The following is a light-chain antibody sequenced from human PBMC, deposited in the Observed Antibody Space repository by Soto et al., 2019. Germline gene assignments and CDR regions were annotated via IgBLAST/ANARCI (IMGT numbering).Light chain of an antibody. V-gene: IGLV2-14*01. CDR2: DVS. J-gene: IGLJ1*01. CDR1: ISDVGGYNT. CDR3: SSYTTSISYV. Sequence: SALTQPASVSGSPGQSITISCTGTISDVGGYNTVSWYQQHPGKVPKLMIHDVSDRPSWVSDRFSGSKSGNTASLTISGLQAEDEADYYCSSYTTSISYVFGSGTKVTV.